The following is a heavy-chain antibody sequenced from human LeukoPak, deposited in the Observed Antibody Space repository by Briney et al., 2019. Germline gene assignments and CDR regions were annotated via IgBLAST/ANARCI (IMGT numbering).Heavy chain of an antibody. Sequence: QAGGSLRLSCAASGFTFSSYGMHWVRQAPGKGLEWVAFIRYDGSNKYYADSVKGRFTISRDNSKNTLYLQMNSLRAEDTAVYYCAKAKEGGSSWYVEYYYMDVWGKGTTVTVSS. V-gene: IGHV3-30*02. J-gene: IGHJ6*03. CDR1: GFTFSSYG. CDR3: AKAKEGGSSWYVEYYYMDV. D-gene: IGHD6-13*01. CDR2: IRYDGSNK.